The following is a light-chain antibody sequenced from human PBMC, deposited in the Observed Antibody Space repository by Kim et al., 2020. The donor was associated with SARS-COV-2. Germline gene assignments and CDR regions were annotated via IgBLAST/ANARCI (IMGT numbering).Light chain of an antibody. Sequence: VSRGQTATITCSGGNLGDKYVCWYQQKPGKSPVLVIYKDTKRPSGIPERFSGSNSVNTATLTISGTQAMDEADYYCQASGSSTAWVFGGGTQLTVL. CDR2: KDT. CDR3: QASGSSTAWV. CDR1: NLGDKY. V-gene: IGLV3-1*01. J-gene: IGLJ3*02.